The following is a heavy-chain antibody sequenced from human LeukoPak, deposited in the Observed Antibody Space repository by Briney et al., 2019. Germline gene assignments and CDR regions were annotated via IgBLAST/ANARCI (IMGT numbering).Heavy chain of an antibody. J-gene: IGHJ4*02. CDR3: ARQTAMGRSGDY. D-gene: IGHD5-18*01. CDR2: INPNSGGT. CDR1: GYTFTGYY. Sequence: RWASVKVSCKASGYTFTGYYMHWVRQAPGQGLEWMGWINPNSGGTNYAQKFQGRVTMTRDTSISTAYMELSRLSSDDTAVYYCARQTAMGRSGDYWGQGTLVTVSS. V-gene: IGHV1-2*02.